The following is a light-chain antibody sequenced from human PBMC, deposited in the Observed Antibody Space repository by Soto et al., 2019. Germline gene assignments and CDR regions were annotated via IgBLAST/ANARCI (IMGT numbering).Light chain of an antibody. CDR2: EVT. J-gene: IGLJ1*01. Sequence: HSVLTQPASVSGSRGQSITISCFGRNTDVGQGKSVSWYQQGPGKAPKLLIFEVTNRPSGISSRFSGSRSGNTASLTISGLQPDDEGDYYCVSYTDTDTLVFGTGTKVTVL. CDR1: NTDVGQGKS. CDR3: VSYTDTDTLV. V-gene: IGLV2-14*01.